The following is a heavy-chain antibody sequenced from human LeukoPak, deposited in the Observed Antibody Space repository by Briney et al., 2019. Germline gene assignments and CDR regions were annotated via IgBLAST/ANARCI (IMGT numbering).Heavy chain of an antibody. J-gene: IGHJ3*02. CDR3: ARDGGELEADGFDI. CDR2: IWYDGSNK. CDR1: GFIFSTSG. V-gene: IGHV3-33*01. D-gene: IGHD2-21*01. Sequence: GGSLRPSWAASGFIFSTSGIHCVRQAPGNGLGWVAVIWYDGSNKKYADSVKGRFTISRDNSKNMLYLQMISLRGEDRAVYYCARDGGELEADGFDIWGQGTMVTVSS.